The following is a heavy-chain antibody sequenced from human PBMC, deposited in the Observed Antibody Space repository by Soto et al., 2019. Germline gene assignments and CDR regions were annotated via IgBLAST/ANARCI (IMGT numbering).Heavy chain of an antibody. D-gene: IGHD2-21*01. V-gene: IGHV3-74*01. CDR1: GFTFSSNW. J-gene: IGHJ4*02. CDR3: ARDGEGF. CDR2: INTDGSAT. Sequence: GGXLRLSCTASGFTFSSNWMHWVRRVPGRGLVWVARINTDGSATNYVDSVKGRFTVSRDNAKNTLYLQMNSLRVEDTAVYYCARDGEGFWGQGTLVTVSS.